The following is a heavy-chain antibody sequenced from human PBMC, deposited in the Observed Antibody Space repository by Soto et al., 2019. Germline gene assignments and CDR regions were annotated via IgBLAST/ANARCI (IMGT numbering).Heavy chain of an antibody. CDR2: ISYDGSNK. CDR3: ARAKPSSGWMNFDY. J-gene: IGHJ4*02. V-gene: IGHV3-30-3*01. CDR1: GFTFSSYA. D-gene: IGHD6-19*01. Sequence: GGSLRLSCAASGFTFSSYAMHWVRQAPGKGLEWVAVISYDGSNKYYADSVKGRFTISRDNSKNTLYLQMNSLRAEDTAVYYCARAKPSSGWMNFDYWGQGTLVTVSS.